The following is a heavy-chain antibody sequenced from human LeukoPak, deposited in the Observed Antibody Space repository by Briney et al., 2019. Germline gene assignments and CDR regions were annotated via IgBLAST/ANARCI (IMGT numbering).Heavy chain of an antibody. V-gene: IGHV3-30*04. CDR2: ISYDGSNK. CDR1: GFTFSSYA. Sequence: GGSLRLSCAASGFTFSSYAMHWVRQAPGKGLEWVAVISYDGSNKYYADSVKGRFTISRDNSKNTLYLQMNSLRAEDTAVYYCARAPVIAGKLDYWGQGTLVTVSS. CDR3: ARAPVIAGKLDY. J-gene: IGHJ4*02. D-gene: IGHD6-13*01.